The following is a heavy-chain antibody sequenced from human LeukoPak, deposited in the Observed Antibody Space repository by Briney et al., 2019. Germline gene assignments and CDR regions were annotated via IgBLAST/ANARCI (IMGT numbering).Heavy chain of an antibody. Sequence: PGGSLRLSCAASGFTFTNYWMTWVRQAPGKGLEWVANRKQDGSETYYGDSVKGRFTISRDNAKNSLYLEMNSLRAEDTAVYYCARERSSGWCDYWGQGTLVTVSS. D-gene: IGHD6-19*01. CDR2: RKQDGSET. J-gene: IGHJ4*02. V-gene: IGHV3-7*01. CDR3: ARERSSGWCDY. CDR1: GFTFTNYW.